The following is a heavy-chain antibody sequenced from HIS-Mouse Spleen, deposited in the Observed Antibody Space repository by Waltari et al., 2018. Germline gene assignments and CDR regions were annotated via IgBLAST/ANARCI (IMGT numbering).Heavy chain of an antibody. CDR1: GYPFTVHY. D-gene: IGHD7-27*01. J-gene: IGHJ2*01. V-gene: IGHV1-2*02. CDR2: INPNNGGT. Sequence: QVPLVQSGAEVKKPGDSVKVPRKAYGYPFTVHYMPWVRQAPGQGLDWMEWINPNNGGTNDAQKFQGRVTMTRDTAISTAYMELSRLRSDDTAVYYCARDRTGDWYFDLWGRGTLVTVSS. CDR3: ARDRTGDWYFDL.